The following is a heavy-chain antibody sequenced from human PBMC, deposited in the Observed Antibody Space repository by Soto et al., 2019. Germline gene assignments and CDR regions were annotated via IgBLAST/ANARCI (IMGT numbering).Heavy chain of an antibody. V-gene: IGHV4-31*03. Sequence: SETRSLTCTVSGGSISSGGYYWSWIRQHPGKGLEWIGYIYYSGSTYYNPSLKSRVTISVDTSKNQFSLKLSSVTAADTAVYYCARAVIAAAGTPEGDYYYYGMDVWGQGTTVTVSS. CDR2: IYYSGST. CDR1: GGSISSGGYY. J-gene: IGHJ6*02. CDR3: ARAVIAAAGTPEGDYYYYGMDV. D-gene: IGHD6-13*01.